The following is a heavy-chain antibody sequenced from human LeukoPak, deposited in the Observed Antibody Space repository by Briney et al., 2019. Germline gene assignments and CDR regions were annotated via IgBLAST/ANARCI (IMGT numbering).Heavy chain of an antibody. V-gene: IGHV3-64*01. D-gene: IGHD3-9*01. Sequence: PGGSLRLSCAASGFTFSSYAMHWVRQAPGKGLEYVSAISSNGGSTYYANSVKGRFTISRDNSKNTLYLQMGSLRAEDMAVYYCARQPGYYDILTGLSGEGAFDIWGQGTMVTVSS. J-gene: IGHJ3*02. CDR1: GFTFSSYA. CDR3: ARQPGYYDILTGLSGEGAFDI. CDR2: ISSNGGST.